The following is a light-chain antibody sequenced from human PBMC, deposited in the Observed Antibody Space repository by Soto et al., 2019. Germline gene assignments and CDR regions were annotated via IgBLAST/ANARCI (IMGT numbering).Light chain of an antibody. J-gene: IGLJ3*02. V-gene: IGLV2-14*01. CDR1: SSDVGGYNY. CDR3: SSYTRSTTWL. CDR2: EVS. Sequence: QSALTQPASVSGSPGQSITISCTGTSSDVGGYNYVSWYQQHPGKAPNLMIYEVSNRPSGVSNRFSGSKSGNTASLTISGLQAEDEADYYCSSYTRSTTWLFGGGTKLTVL.